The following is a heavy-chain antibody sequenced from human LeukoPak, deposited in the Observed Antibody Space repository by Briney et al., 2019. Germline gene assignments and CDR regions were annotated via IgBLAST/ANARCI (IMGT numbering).Heavy chain of an antibody. CDR2: MNPNSGNT. CDR3: ARYSSSSLGN. J-gene: IGHJ4*02. D-gene: IGHD6-6*01. Sequence: ASVKVSCKASGYTFTSYDINWVRQATGQGLEWMGWMNPNSGNTGYAQNFQGRLTITRNTSISTAYMELSSLRSEDTAVYYCARYSSSSLGNWGQGTLVTVSS. V-gene: IGHV1-8*01. CDR1: GYTFTSYD.